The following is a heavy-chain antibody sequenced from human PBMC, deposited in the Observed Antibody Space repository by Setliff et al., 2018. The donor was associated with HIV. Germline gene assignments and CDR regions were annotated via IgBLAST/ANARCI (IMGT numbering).Heavy chain of an antibody. CDR3: ARIRGFCSGGSCYPYYYYAMDV. Sequence: PGGSLRLSCAASGFTFSSYGMHWVRQAPGKGLEWVAVIWYDGSNKYYADSVKGRFTISRDNSKNTLYLQMNSLRAEDTAVYYCARIRGFCSGGSCYPYYYYAMDVWGQGTTVTVSS. CDR2: IWYDGSNK. V-gene: IGHV3-33*01. D-gene: IGHD2-15*01. J-gene: IGHJ6*02. CDR1: GFTFSSYG.